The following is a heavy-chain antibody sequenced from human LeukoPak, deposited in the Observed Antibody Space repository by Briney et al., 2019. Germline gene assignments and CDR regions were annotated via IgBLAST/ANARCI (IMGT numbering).Heavy chain of an antibody. CDR2: VNHSGST. V-gene: IGHV4-34*01. CDR1: GESFSGYY. Sequence: PSETLSLTCAVYGESFSGYYWTWIRQPPGKGLEWIGEVNHSGSTNYNPSLKSRVTILVDTSKNQFSLKLSSVTAADTAVYYCARGWSYFCSGGSCYPAAYYYYYMDVWGKGTTVTVSS. D-gene: IGHD2-15*01. CDR3: ARGWSYFCSGGSCYPAAYYYYYMDV. J-gene: IGHJ6*03.